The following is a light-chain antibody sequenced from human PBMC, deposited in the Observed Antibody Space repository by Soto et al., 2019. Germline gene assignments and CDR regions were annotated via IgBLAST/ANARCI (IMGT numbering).Light chain of an antibody. CDR2: DAS. CDR1: QSVSNH. V-gene: IGKV3-11*01. Sequence: LVLTQSPATLSLSPGERATLSCRASQSVSNHLAWYRQKPGQPPRLLIYDASKRASGIPARFSGSGSGTDFTLTISSLEPEDFAVYYCQHRSNWLYTFGQGTKLEI. J-gene: IGKJ2*01. CDR3: QHRSNWLYT.